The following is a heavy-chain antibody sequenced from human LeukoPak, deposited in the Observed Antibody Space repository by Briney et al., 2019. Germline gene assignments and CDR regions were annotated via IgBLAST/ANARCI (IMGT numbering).Heavy chain of an antibody. Sequence: PSETLSLTCTVSGGSISISSYYWGWIRQPPGKGLEWIGSIYYSGSTYYNPSLKSRVTISVDTSKNQFSLKLSSVTAADTAVYYCAGDGSSSWSGAGWFDPWGQGTLVTVSS. CDR2: IYYSGST. CDR1: GGSISISSYY. CDR3: AGDGSSSWSGAGWFDP. D-gene: IGHD6-13*01. V-gene: IGHV4-39*07. J-gene: IGHJ5*02.